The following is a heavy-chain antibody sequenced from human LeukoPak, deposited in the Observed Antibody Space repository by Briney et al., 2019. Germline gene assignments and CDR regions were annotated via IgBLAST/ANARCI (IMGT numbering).Heavy chain of an antibody. CDR3: ARGRGYYYDSSGYPRLGY. Sequence: PSQTLSLTCTVSGGSVSSGSYYWSWIRQPAGEGLEWIGRIYTSGSTNYNPSLKSRVTISVDTSKNQFSLKLSSVTAADTAVYYCARGRGYYYDSSGYPRLGYWGQGTLVTVSS. CDR1: GGSVSSGSYY. J-gene: IGHJ4*02. V-gene: IGHV4-61*02. D-gene: IGHD3-22*01. CDR2: IYTSGST.